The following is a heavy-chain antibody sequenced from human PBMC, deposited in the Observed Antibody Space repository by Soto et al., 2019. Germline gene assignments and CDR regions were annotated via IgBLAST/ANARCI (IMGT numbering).Heavy chain of an antibody. V-gene: IGHV3-23*01. Sequence: RLSCAASGFTFSSYAMSWVRQAPGKGLEWVSAISGSGGSTYYADSVKGRFTISRDNSKNTLYLQMNSLRAEDTAVYYCANEGYCSSTSCPAHFDYWGQGTLVTVSS. CDR2: ISGSGGST. CDR1: GFTFSSYA. CDR3: ANEGYCSSTSCPAHFDY. J-gene: IGHJ4*02. D-gene: IGHD2-2*01.